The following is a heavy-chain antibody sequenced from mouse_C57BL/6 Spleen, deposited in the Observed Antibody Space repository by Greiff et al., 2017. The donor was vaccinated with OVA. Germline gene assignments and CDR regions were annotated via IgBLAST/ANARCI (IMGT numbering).Heavy chain of an antibody. CDR3: AGRTDYYGSSYMYFDV. J-gene: IGHJ1*03. Sequence: QVQLQQSGAELARPGASVKMSCKASGYTFTSYTMHWVKQRPGQGLEWIGYINPSSGSTKYNQKFKDKATLTADKSSSTAYMQLSSLTSEDSAGYYCAGRTDYYGSSYMYFDVWGTGTTVTVSS. D-gene: IGHD1-1*01. CDR2: INPSSGST. CDR1: GYTFTSYT. V-gene: IGHV1-4*01.